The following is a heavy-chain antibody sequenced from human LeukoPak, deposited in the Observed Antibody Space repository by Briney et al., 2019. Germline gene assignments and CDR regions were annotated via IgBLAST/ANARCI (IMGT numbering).Heavy chain of an antibody. CDR3: ARDQMGFDP. V-gene: IGHV4-34*01. J-gene: IGHJ5*02. Sequence: SETLSLTCAVYGGSFSGYYWSWIRQPPGKGLEWIGEINHSGSTNYNPSLKSRVTISVDTSKNQFSLKLSSVTAADTAVYYCARDQMGFDPWGQGILVTVSS. CDR2: INHSGST. CDR1: GGSFSGYY. D-gene: IGHD5-24*01.